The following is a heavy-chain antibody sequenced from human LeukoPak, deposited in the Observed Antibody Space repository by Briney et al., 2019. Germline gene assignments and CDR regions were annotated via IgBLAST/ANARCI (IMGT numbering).Heavy chain of an antibody. CDR2: INPSGGST. J-gene: IGHJ4*02. D-gene: IGHD2-15*01. Sequence: GASVKVSCKASGYTFASYYIHWVRQAPGQGLEWMGIINPSGGSTSYSQKFQGRVTMTRDTSTSTVYMELSSLRSEDTAVYYCARVGCCSGGSCYYLLYWGQGTLVTVSS. CDR1: GYTFASYY. CDR3: ARVGCCSGGSCYYLLY. V-gene: IGHV1-46*01.